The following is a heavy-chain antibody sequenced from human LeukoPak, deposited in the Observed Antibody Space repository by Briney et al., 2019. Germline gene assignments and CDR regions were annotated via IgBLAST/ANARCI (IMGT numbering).Heavy chain of an antibody. CDR2: INPNSGGT. CDR3: AGASVDTAMDEYFQH. D-gene: IGHD5-18*01. V-gene: IGHV1-2*02. Sequence: ASVKVSCKASGYTFTGYYMHWVRQAPGQGLEWMGWINPNSGGTNYAQKFQGRVTMTRDTSISTAYMELSRLRSDDTAVYYCAGASVDTAMDEYFQHWGQGTLVTVSS. CDR1: GYTFTGYY. J-gene: IGHJ1*01.